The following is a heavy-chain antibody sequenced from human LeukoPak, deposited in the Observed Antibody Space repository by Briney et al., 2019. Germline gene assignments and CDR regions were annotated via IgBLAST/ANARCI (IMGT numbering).Heavy chain of an antibody. CDR2: ISGSGGSI. J-gene: IGHJ5*02. V-gene: IGHV3-23*01. CDR1: GFTFSSYA. D-gene: IGHD6-13*01. CDR3: ASRSINWYRGNNWFDP. Sequence: GGSLRLSCEASGFTFSSYAMSWVRQAPGTGLEWVSAISGSGGSIYYADSVKGRFTISKDSSKNTVYLQMNSLRVEDTAVYYCASRSINWYRGNNWFDPWGQGTLVTVSS.